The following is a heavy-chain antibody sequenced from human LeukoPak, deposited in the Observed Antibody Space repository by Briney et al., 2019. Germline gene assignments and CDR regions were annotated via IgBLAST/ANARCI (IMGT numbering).Heavy chain of an antibody. V-gene: IGHV4-61*02. J-gene: IGHJ6*03. CDR3: ARDLVVVPAAMDYYYYMDV. Sequence: PSQTLSLTCTVSGGSISSHSYSWSWIRQPAGRGLEWIGRDYSSGSTNYSPSLKSRVTISLDMSKSQFSLKLSSVTAADTAVYYCARDLVVVPAAMDYYYYMDVWGKGIPVTVSS. D-gene: IGHD2-2*01. CDR2: DYSSGST. CDR1: GGSISSHSYS.